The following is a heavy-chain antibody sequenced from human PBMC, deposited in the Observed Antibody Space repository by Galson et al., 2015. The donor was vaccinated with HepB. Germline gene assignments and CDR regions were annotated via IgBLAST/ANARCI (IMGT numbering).Heavy chain of an antibody. V-gene: IGHV3-15*01. D-gene: IGHD3-10*01. Sequence: SLRLSCAASGFTFTNAWMTWVRQAPGKGLEWLGRIKSKSDGGTTDHAAPVKGRFTISRDGSENTLYLQMASLKTEDTAVYYCTTVRRFGSFDNWGQGTLVTVSS. J-gene: IGHJ4*02. CDR2: IKSKSDGGTT. CDR3: TTVRRFGSFDN. CDR1: GFTFTNAW.